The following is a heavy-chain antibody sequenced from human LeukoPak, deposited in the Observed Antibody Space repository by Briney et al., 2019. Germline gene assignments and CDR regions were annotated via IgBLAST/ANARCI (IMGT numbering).Heavy chain of an antibody. CDR1: GFTFSSYV. V-gene: IGHV3-30*04. CDR2: ISYDGSNE. D-gene: IGHD6-19*01. J-gene: IGHJ6*03. CDR3: ARELGSSGSYYRDV. Sequence: GGSLRLSCAASGFTFSSYVMHWDRQAPGKGLEWVAIISYDGSNEYYAESVKGRFTICRDNSKNTLYLQMNSLRAADTAVYYCARELGSSGSYYRDVWGKGTTVTVSS.